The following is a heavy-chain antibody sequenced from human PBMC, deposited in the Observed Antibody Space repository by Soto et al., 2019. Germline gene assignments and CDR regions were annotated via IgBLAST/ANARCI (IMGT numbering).Heavy chain of an antibody. J-gene: IGHJ4*02. D-gene: IGHD2-15*01. CDR3: ARFKGGRYCSGGSCYSLFDY. CDR2: IKQDGSEK. V-gene: IGHV3-7*01. CDR1: GFTFSSYW. Sequence: EVQLVESGGGLVQPGGSLRLSCAASGFTFSSYWMSWVRQAPGKGLEWVANIKQDGSEKYYVDSVKGRFTISRDNAKNSLYLKMNSLRAEDTAVYYCARFKGGRYCSGGSCYSLFDYWGQGTLVTVSS.